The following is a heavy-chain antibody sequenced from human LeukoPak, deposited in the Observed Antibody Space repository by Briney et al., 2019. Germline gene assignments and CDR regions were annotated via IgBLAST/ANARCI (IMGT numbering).Heavy chain of an antibody. CDR3: ARTGRSGTSCWDY. Sequence: PGWSLRLSCAASGFTFSSYSMNWVRQAPGKGLEWVSSISSSSYIYYADSVKGRFTISRDNAKNSLYLQMNSLRAEDTAVYYCARTGRSGTSCWDYWGQGTLVTVSS. J-gene: IGHJ4*02. CDR1: GFTFSSYS. V-gene: IGHV3-21*01. D-gene: IGHD2-2*01. CDR2: ISSSSYI.